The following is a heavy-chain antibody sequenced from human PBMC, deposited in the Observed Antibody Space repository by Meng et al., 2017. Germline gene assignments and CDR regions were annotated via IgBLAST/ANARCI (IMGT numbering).Heavy chain of an antibody. Sequence: ASVKVSCKASGYTFTSYGISWVRQAPGQGLEWMGWISAYNGNTNYAQKLQGRVTMTTDTSTSTACMELRSLRSDDTAVYYCATDLGIAAAGVAFDIWGQGTMVTVSS. V-gene: IGHV1-18*01. CDR2: ISAYNGNT. J-gene: IGHJ3*02. D-gene: IGHD6-13*01. CDR3: ATDLGIAAAGVAFDI. CDR1: GYTFTSYG.